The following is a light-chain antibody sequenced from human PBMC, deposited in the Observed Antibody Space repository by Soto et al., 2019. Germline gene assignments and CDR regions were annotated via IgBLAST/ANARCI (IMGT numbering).Light chain of an antibody. J-gene: IGKJ1*01. CDR2: KAS. CDR3: QHYNSYSEA. Sequence: EIVMTQSPATLSVSPGERATLSCRASQSVSSNLAWYQQKPGQAPRLLIYKASTLKSGVPSRFSGSGSGTEFTLTISSLQPDDFATYYCQHYNSYSEAFGQGTKV. V-gene: IGKV3-15*01. CDR1: QSVSSN.